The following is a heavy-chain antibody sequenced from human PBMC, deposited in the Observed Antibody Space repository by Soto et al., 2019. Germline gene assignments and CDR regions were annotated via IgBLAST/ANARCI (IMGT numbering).Heavy chain of an antibody. CDR3: GVSAGLDF. V-gene: IGHV1-18*01. D-gene: IGHD6-13*01. J-gene: IGHJ4*02. CDR1: GFSSSTYA. Sequence: QVQLVQSGAEVKRPGASVKISCKASGFSSSTYAFSWVRRAPGQGLEWMGLITADTGEPRYAQKFQGRVAMTTDTSTRTAYMEVRGLTFHDTAVYYCGVSAGLDFWGQGTRLTVSS. CDR2: ITADTGEP.